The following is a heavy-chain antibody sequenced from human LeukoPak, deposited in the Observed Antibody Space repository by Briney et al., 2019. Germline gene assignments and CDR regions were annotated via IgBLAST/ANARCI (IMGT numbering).Heavy chain of an antibody. CDR2: IYHSGST. D-gene: IGHD3-22*01. CDR1: GYSISSGYY. V-gene: IGHV4-38-2*02. CDR3: GRDTSGYYSPFGY. Sequence: PETLSLTCAVSGYSISSGYYWGWIRQPPGKGLEWIGSIYHSGSTYYNPSLKSRVTISVDTSKNQFSLKLSSVTAADTAVYYCGRDTSGYYSPFGYWGQGTLETVSS. J-gene: IGHJ4*02.